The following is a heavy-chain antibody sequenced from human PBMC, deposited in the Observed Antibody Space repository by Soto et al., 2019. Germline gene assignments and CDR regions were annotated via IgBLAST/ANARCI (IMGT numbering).Heavy chain of an antibody. Sequence: EVQLLESGEGLVQPGGSLKLSCAASGFTFSNHAMSWVRQAPGKGLEWVSGIGGSGRNTYYADSVKGRFTISRDNSQNTLFLQMNSLIAEDTAEYYCARVLRYFDTPYGMDVWGQGTTVTVSS. CDR3: ARVLRYFDTPYGMDV. V-gene: IGHV3-23*01. CDR1: GFTFSNHA. CDR2: IGGSGRNT. D-gene: IGHD3-9*01. J-gene: IGHJ6*02.